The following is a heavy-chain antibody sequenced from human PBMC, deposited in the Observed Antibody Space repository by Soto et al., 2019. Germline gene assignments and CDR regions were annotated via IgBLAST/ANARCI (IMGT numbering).Heavy chain of an antibody. D-gene: IGHD2-2*02. J-gene: IGHJ6*02. CDR2: INPNSGGT. CDR3: ARDRSYQLLYTPYYYYSYGMDV. V-gene: IGHV1-2*04. CDR1: GYTFTGYY. Sequence: ASVKVSCKASGYTFTGYYMHWVRQAPGQGLEWMGWINPNSGGTNYAQKFQGWVTMTRDTSISTAYMELSRLRSDDTAVYYCARDRSYQLLYTPYYYYSYGMDVWGQGTTVTVSS.